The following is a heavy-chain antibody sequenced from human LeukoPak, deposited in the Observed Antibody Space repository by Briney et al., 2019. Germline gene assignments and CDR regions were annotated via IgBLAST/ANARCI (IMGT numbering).Heavy chain of an antibody. D-gene: IGHD6-13*01. CDR3: ARGSSSLFDY. CDR1: GFTVSSNY. CDR2: IYSGGST. J-gene: IGHJ4*02. Sequence: GGSLRLSCAASGFTVSSNYMSWVRQAPGKGLEWVSVIYSGGSTYYADSVKGRFTISRHNTKNTLYLQMNSLRAEDTAVYYCARGSSSLFDYWGQGTLVTVSS. V-gene: IGHV3-53*04.